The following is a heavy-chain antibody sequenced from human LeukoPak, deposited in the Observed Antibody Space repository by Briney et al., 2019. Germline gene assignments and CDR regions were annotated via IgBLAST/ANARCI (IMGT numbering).Heavy chain of an antibody. CDR3: ARAYSSSWYDF. Sequence: GGSLRLSCAASGFTFSSYAMSWVRKAPGKGLEWVSGISSSGSGGSPYYADSVKGRFTISRDNSKNTLYLQINSVRAEDTAVYYCARAYSSSWYDFWGQGTLVTVSS. V-gene: IGHV3-23*01. D-gene: IGHD6-13*01. J-gene: IGHJ5*01. CDR1: GFTFSSYA. CDR2: ISSSGSGGSP.